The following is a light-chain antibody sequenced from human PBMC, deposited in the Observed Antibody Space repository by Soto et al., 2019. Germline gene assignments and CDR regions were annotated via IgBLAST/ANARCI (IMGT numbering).Light chain of an antibody. CDR1: NSNIGAGFA. J-gene: IGLJ1*01. CDR3: HSYDSSLSGAYV. V-gene: IGLV1-40*01. CDR2: GNN. Sequence: QSVLTQPPSVSGAPGQRVTISCTGSNSNIGAGFAVHWYQQLPGTAPKLLIHGNNNRPSGVPDRFSGSKSDTSASLAITGLQADDEADYYCHSYDSSLSGAYVFGTGTQLTVL.